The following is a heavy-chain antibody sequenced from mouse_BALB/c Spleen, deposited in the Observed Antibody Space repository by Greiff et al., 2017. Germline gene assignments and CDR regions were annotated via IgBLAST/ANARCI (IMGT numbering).Heavy chain of an antibody. J-gene: IGHJ3*01. D-gene: IGHD1-1*01. V-gene: IGHV14-3*02. CDR1: GFNIKDTY. CDR3: ARGVYYGSTFAY. Sequence: DVKLQESGAELVKPGASVKLSCTASGFNIKDTYMHWVKQRPEQGLEWIGRIDPANGNTKYDPKFQGKATITADTSSNTAYLQLSSLTSEDTAVYYCARGVYYGSTFAYWGQGTLVTVSA. CDR2: IDPANGNT.